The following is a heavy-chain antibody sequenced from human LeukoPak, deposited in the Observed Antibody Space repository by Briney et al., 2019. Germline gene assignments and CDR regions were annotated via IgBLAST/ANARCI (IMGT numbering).Heavy chain of an antibody. CDR2: ISGSGGAS. D-gene: IGHD1-26*01. J-gene: IGHJ4*02. CDR1: GFTFSSIY. Sequence: GGSLGLSCAASGFTFSSIYMSWVRQAPDKGLEWVSAISGSGGASYSAASVEGRSTISRNDTKNPLYLKMNRLRDDDTAAYYWAKDLGRYRYNFFDYWGRGNFVSVFS. CDR3: AKDLGRYRYNFFDY. V-gene: IGHV3-23*01.